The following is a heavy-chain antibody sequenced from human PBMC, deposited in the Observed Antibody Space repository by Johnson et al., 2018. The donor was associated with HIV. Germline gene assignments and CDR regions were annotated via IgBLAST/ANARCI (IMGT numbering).Heavy chain of an antibody. CDR1: GFTFGDYA. CDR2: IRSKTYGGTT. J-gene: IGHJ3*02. D-gene: IGHD1-26*01. V-gene: IGHV3-49*04. CDR3: ASRAGGSFCWDAFDI. Sequence: VQLVESGGGLVQPGRSLRLSCAASGFTFGDYAMSWVRQAPGKGLEWVGFIRSKTYGGTTEYAASVKGRFTISRDDSKSIAYLQMNSLRAEDTAVYYCASRAGGSFCWDAFDIWGQGTMVTVSS.